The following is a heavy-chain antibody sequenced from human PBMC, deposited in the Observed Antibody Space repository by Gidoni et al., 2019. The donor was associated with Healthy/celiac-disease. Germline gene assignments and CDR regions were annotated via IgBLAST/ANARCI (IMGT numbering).Heavy chain of an antibody. J-gene: IGHJ4*02. Sequence: QVQRVESGGGVVQPGRALRRTCAAPGVTFSSYGMPWVRHAPGKGLSLVAVISYDGSNKYYSDSVKGRFTISRDNSKNTLYLQMNSLRAEDTAVYYCAKDLDDYGGNSEDWGQGTLVTVSS. CDR2: ISYDGSNK. CDR1: GVTFSSYG. CDR3: AKDLDDYGGNSED. D-gene: IGHD4-17*01. V-gene: IGHV3-30*18.